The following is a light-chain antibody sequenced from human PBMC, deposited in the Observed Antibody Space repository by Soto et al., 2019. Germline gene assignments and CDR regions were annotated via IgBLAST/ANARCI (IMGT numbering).Light chain of an antibody. CDR1: QSVGNNY. Sequence: ENVLAQSPDTLSLSPGERATLSCRASQSVGNNYLNWYQQKPGQAPRLLIYDASIRATGVPDRFSGSGSGTDFTLTIARLEAEDFAVYYCQQSATSPRTFGQGTKVEIK. CDR2: DAS. V-gene: IGKV3-20*01. J-gene: IGKJ1*01. CDR3: QQSATSPRT.